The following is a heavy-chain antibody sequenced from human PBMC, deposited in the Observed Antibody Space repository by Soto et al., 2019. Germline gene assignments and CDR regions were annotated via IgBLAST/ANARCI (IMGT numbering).Heavy chain of an antibody. Sequence: EVQLVESVGGLVQPGGSLRLSCAASGFTVSSNYMSWVRQAPGKGLEWVSVIYSGGSTYYADSVKGRFTISRDNSKNTLYLQMNSLRAEDTAVYYCARDGGRGYSSNYGMDVWGQGTTVTVSS. CDR3: ARDGGRGYSSNYGMDV. CDR1: GFTVSSNY. CDR2: IYSGGST. J-gene: IGHJ6*02. D-gene: IGHD5-18*01. V-gene: IGHV3-66*01.